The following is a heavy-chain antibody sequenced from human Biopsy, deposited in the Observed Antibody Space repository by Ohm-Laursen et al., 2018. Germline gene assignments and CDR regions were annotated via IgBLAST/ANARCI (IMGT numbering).Heavy chain of an antibody. V-gene: IGHV2-70*11. CDR3: ARTPILIVSAGLVYRHRRHPQGMDV. J-gene: IGHJ6*02. CDR1: GFSLSARGMC. CDR2: VDWDDYK. D-gene: IGHD6-13*01. Sequence: TQTLTLTCSFSGFSLSARGMCVRWIRQAPGKALEWLARVDWDDYKDYSASLQTKLSISKDTSNDQVVLTVNNVDPADTATYYCARTPILIVSAGLVYRHRRHPQGMDVWGQGIAVTVS.